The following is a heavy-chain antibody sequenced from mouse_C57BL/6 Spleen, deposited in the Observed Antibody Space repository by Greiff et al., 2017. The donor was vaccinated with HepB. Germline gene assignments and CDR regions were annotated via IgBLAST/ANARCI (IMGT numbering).Heavy chain of an antibody. J-gene: IGHJ1*03. V-gene: IGHV1-4*01. CDR1: GYTFTSYT. CDR2: INPSSGYT. D-gene: IGHD2-1*01. Sequence: QVQLKESGAELARPGASVKMSCKASGYTFTSYTMHWVKQRPGQGLEWIGYINPSSGYTKYNQKFKDKATLTADKSSSTAYMQLSSLTSEDSAVYYCARDGKKRYFDVWGTGTTVTVSS. CDR3: ARDGKKRYFDV.